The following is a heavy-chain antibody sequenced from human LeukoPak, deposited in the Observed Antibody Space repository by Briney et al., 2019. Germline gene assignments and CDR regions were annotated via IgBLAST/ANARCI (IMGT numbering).Heavy chain of an antibody. D-gene: IGHD6-13*01. CDR1: GYSISSGYY. CDR3: ARPISSSSWVVVRRAFDI. CDR2: IYYSGST. V-gene: IGHV4-38-2*02. J-gene: IGHJ3*02. Sequence: SETLSLTCTVSGYSISSGYYWGWIRQPPGKGLEWIGSIYYSGSTYYNPSLKSRVTISVDTSKNQFSLKLSSVTAADTAVYYCARPISSSSWVVVRRAFDIWGQGTMVTVSS.